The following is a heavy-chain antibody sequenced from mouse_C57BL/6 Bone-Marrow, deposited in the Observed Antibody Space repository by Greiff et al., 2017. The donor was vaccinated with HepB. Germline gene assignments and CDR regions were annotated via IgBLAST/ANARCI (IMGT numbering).Heavy chain of an antibody. V-gene: IGHV1-81*01. CDR2: IYPRSGNT. Sequence: QVQLQQSGAELARPGASVKLSCKASGYTFTSYGISWVKQRTGQGLEWIGEIYPRSGNTYYNEKFKGKATLTADKSPSTAYMELRSLTSEYSAVYFCARDYGSSYGWFAYWGQGTLVTVSA. D-gene: IGHD1-1*01. CDR3: ARDYGSSYGWFAY. J-gene: IGHJ3*01. CDR1: GYTFTSYG.